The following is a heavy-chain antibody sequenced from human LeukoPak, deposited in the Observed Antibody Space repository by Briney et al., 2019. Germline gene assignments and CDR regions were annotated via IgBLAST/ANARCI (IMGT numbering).Heavy chain of an antibody. D-gene: IGHD5-18*01. J-gene: IGHJ4*02. Sequence: GGSLRLSCAASGFTFSSYAMHWVRQAPGKGLEWVAVISYDGSNKYYADSVKGRFTISRDNSKNTLYLQMNSLRAEDTAVYYCAREWDTAMVTVGYWGQGTLVTVSS. CDR3: AREWDTAMVTVGY. CDR2: ISYDGSNK. CDR1: GFTFSSYA. V-gene: IGHV3-30*04.